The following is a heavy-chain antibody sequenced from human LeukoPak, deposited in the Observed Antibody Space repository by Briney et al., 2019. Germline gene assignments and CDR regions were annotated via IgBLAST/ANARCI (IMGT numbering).Heavy chain of an antibody. CDR1: EFTFSDYY. Sequence: PGGSLRLSCAASEFTFSDYYMAWFRHVPGKGLEWLAYISGTGGVDIHAKSVKGRFIISRDNAKRSVYLQMDRLRVDDTAVYYCARGPPPNYYDSTSWFGPWGQGTRVTVSS. CDR3: ARGPPPNYYDSTSWFGP. CDR2: ISGTGGVD. V-gene: IGHV3-11*01. J-gene: IGHJ5*02. D-gene: IGHD3-22*01.